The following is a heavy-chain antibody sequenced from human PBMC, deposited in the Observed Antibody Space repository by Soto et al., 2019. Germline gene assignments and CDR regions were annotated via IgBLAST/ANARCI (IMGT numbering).Heavy chain of an antibody. V-gene: IGHV1-3*05. J-gene: IGHJ4*02. CDR1: GYTFTGYA. CDR3: ARAVAVPADFDY. Sequence: QVQLVQSGAEEKKPGASVKVSCKASGYTFTGYAMHWVRQAPGQRLEWMGWINAGNGNTKYSQKFQGRVTTXRXXSASTAYMERRSLRSEDTAVYYCARAVAVPADFDYWGQGTLVTVSS. D-gene: IGHD6-19*01. CDR2: INAGNGNT.